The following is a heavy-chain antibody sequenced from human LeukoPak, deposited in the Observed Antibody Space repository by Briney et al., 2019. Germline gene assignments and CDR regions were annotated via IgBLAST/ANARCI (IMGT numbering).Heavy chain of an antibody. D-gene: IGHD2-2*01. V-gene: IGHV4-59*01. CDR2: IYYSGST. J-gene: IGHJ5*02. CDR1: GGSISSYY. CDR3: ARSSLRPPFDP. Sequence: SETLSLTCTVSGGSISSYYWSWIRQPPGKGLEWIGYIYYSGSTNYNPSLKSRVTISVGTSKNQFSLKLSSVTAADTAVYYCARSSLRPPFDPWGQGTLVTVSS.